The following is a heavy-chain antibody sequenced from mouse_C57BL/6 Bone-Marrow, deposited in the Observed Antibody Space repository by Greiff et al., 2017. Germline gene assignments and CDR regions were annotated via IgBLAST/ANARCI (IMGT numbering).Heavy chain of an antibody. CDR3: ARDSYGGYCWYFDV. D-gene: IGHD2-3*01. CDR2: ISDGGSYT. Sequence: EVQVVESGGGLVKPGGSLKLSCAASGFTFSSSAMSWVRQTPEKRLEWVATISDGGSYTYYPDNVKGRFTISRDNAKNNLYLQMSHLKSEDTAMYYCARDSYGGYCWYFDVWGTGTTVTVSS. J-gene: IGHJ1*03. V-gene: IGHV5-4*01. CDR1: GFTFSSSA.